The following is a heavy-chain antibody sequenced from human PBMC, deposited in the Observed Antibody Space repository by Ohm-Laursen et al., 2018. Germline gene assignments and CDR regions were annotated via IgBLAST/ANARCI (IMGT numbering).Heavy chain of an antibody. CDR1: GGSISSSSYY. V-gene: IGHV4-39*01. Sequence: GTLSLTCIVSGGSISSSSYYWGWIRQPPGKGLEWIGSIYYSGSTYYNPSLKSRVTISVDTSKNQFSLKLSSVTAADTAVYYCATGYSSGRDFDYWGQGTLVTVSS. J-gene: IGHJ4*02. D-gene: IGHD6-19*01. CDR3: ATGYSSGRDFDY. CDR2: IYYSGST.